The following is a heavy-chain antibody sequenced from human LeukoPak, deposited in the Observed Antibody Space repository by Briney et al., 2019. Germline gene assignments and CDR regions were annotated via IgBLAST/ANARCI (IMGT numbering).Heavy chain of an antibody. D-gene: IGHD1-14*01. CDR2: ISGSGGST. J-gene: IGHJ4*02. Sequence: PGGSLRLSCAASGFTFSSYAMSWVRQAPGKGLEWVSCISGSGGSTYYADSVKGRFTISRDNSKNTVYLQMNSLRAEDTAIYYCARDYGEGITSVDCWGQGTLVTVSS. CDR1: GFTFSSYA. CDR3: ARDYGEGITSVDC. V-gene: IGHV3-23*01.